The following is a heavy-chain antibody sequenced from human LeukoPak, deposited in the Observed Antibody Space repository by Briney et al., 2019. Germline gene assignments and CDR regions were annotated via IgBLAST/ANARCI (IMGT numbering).Heavy chain of an antibody. V-gene: IGHV4-59*08. CDR2: IYYSRST. CDR3: ARHTPYSSSIDY. D-gene: IGHD6-6*01. Sequence: PSETLSLPCTVSGGSISSYYWSWIRRPPGRGLEWIGYIYYSRSTNYNPSLKSRVTISVDTSKNQFSLKLSSVTAADTAVYYCARHTPYSSSIDYWGQGTLVTVSS. CDR1: GGSISSYY. J-gene: IGHJ4*02.